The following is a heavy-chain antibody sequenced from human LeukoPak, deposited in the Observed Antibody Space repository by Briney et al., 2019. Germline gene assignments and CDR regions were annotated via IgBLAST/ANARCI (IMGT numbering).Heavy chain of an antibody. CDR2: IKQDGSEK. V-gene: IGHV3-7*03. CDR3: AMAYNYGMDI. J-gene: IGHJ6*02. CDR1: GFTFSRDW. Sequence: GGSLRLSCAASGFTFSRDWMSWVRQAPGKGLEWVANIKQDGSEKYYVDSVKGRFTISRDNAQKSLYLQMNTLRAEDTAVYYCAMAYNYGMDIWGQGTAVTVS.